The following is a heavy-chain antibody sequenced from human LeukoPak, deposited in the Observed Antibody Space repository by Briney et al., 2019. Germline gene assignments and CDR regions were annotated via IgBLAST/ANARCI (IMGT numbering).Heavy chain of an antibody. V-gene: IGHV4-39*07. CDR2: IYYSGST. Sequence: PSETLSLTCTVPGGSISSSSYYWGWIRQPPGKGLEWIGSIYYSGSTNYNPSLKSRVTISVDTSKNQFSLKLSSVTAADTAVYYCARGAELLSPPGWFDPWGQGTLVTVSS. D-gene: IGHD1-26*01. CDR3: ARGAELLSPPGWFDP. CDR1: GGSISSSSYY. J-gene: IGHJ5*02.